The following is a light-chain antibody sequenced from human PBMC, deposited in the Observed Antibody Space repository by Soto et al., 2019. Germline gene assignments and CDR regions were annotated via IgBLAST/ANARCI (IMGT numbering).Light chain of an antibody. CDR3: QQYKNWPT. CDR2: DAS. J-gene: IGKJ1*01. Sequence: EIVLTQSPGTLSLSPGERATLSFSASQSVSSSYLAWYQQKPGQAPRLLIYDASSRATGIPDRFSGSGSGTDFTLTINSLAPEDFAIYYCQQYKNWPTFGQGTKVDIK. V-gene: IGKV3D-20*02. CDR1: QSVSSSY.